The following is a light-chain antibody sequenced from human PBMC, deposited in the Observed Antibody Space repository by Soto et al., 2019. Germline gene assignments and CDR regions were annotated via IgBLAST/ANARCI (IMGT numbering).Light chain of an antibody. Sequence: QSVVSQPPSVSVSPGQAITISCSGTSSDIGAYDHVALYQQFTGKSPKLMIYSVSNRPSGVSNRFSGSKSGNTASLTISGLQAEDEADYYCISYTVSRSYVFGSGAKVTVL. CDR2: SVS. CDR1: SSDIGAYDH. V-gene: IGLV2-14*01. CDR3: ISYTVSRSYV. J-gene: IGLJ1*01.